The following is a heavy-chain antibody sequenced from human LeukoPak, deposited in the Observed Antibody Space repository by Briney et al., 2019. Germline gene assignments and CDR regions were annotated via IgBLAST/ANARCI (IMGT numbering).Heavy chain of an antibody. CDR2: ISSSSSYI. V-gene: IGHV3-21*01. CDR1: GFTFSSYS. CDR3: ARVLGDDFWSGYYSSYYYYMDV. D-gene: IGHD3-3*01. J-gene: IGHJ6*03. Sequence: PGGSLRLSCAASGFTFSSYSMNWVRQAPGKWLEWVSSISSSSSYIYYADSVKGRFTISRDNAKNSLYLQMNSLRAEDTAVYYCARVLGDDFWSGYYSSYYYYMDVWGKGTTVTVSS.